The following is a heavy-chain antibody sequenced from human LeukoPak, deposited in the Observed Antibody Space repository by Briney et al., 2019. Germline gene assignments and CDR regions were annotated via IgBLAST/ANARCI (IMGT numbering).Heavy chain of an antibody. CDR1: GFTFSNYA. CDR2: ISSSSYI. V-gene: IGHV3-21*01. J-gene: IGHJ2*01. Sequence: GGSLRLSCAASGFTFSNYAMTWVRQAPGKGLEWVSSISSSSYIYYADSVKGRFTISRDNAKNSLYLQMNSLRAEDTAVYYCAGVGSGYGDWYFDLWGRGTLVTVSS. CDR3: AGVGSGYGDWYFDL. D-gene: IGHD5-12*01.